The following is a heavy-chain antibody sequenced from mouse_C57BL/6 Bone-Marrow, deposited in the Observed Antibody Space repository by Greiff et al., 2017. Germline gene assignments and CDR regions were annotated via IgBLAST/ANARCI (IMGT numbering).Heavy chain of an antibody. Sequence: VQLQQSGAELASPGASVTLSCKASGYTFTDHIMNWVKKRPGQGLEWIGRIYPVSGETNYNQKFMGKATFSVDRSSSTVYLVLNRLTSEDTAVYYCGNPFYYGYDIGAWFAYWGQGTLVTVSA. D-gene: IGHD2-2*01. J-gene: IGHJ3*01. CDR1: GYTFTDHI. V-gene: IGHV1-11*01. CDR2: IYPVSGET. CDR3: GNPFYYGYDIGAWFAY.